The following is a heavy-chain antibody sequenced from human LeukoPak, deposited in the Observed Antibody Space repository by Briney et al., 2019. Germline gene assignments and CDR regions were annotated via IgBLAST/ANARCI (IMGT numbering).Heavy chain of an antibody. V-gene: IGHV4-59*01. D-gene: IGHD1-7*01. Sequence: SETLSLTCSVSGGSISSYYWSWLRQPPGKGLEWIGYIYYSGSTNYNPSLKSRVTISVDTSKNQFSLKLSSVTAADTAVYYCARAPWNYENWFDPWGQGTLVTVSS. CDR2: IYYSGST. CDR1: GGSISSYY. J-gene: IGHJ5*02. CDR3: ARAPWNYENWFDP.